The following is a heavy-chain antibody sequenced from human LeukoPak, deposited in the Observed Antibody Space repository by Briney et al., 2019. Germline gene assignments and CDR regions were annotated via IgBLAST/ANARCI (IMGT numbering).Heavy chain of an antibody. J-gene: IGHJ4*02. CDR3: ARGGRDYGY. CDR2: INPNSGGT. CDR1: GYAFTGYY. V-gene: IGHV1-2*02. Sequence: RASVTVSCKASGYAFTGYYLHWVRQAPGQGLEWMGWINPNSGGTNYAQKFQGRVTMTRDTSISTAYMDLSRLRSDDTAVYYCARGGRDYGYWGQGTLVTVSS. D-gene: IGHD4/OR15-4a*01.